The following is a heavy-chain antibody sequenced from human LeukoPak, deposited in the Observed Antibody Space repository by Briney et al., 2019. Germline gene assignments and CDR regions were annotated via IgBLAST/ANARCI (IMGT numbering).Heavy chain of an antibody. V-gene: IGHV3-23*01. CDR1: GFTFSSYA. CDR2: ISGSGGST. D-gene: IGHD6-19*01. CDR3: AKDRDSSGRGYYFDY. J-gene: IGHJ4*02. Sequence: GGSLRLSCAASGFTFSSYAMSWVRQAPGQGLEWVSAISGSGGSTYYADSVKGRFTISRDNSKNTLYLQMNSLRAEDTAVYYCAKDRDSSGRGYYFDYWGQGTLVTVSS.